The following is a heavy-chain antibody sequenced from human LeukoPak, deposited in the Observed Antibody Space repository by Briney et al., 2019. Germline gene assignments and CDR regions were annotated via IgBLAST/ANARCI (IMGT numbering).Heavy chain of an antibody. D-gene: IGHD3-16*02. CDR3: AKGNYDYVWGSYRS. CDR2: IYYSGST. V-gene: IGHV4-59*01. J-gene: IGHJ4*02. Sequence: SETLSLTCTVSGGSISSYYWSWIRQPPGKGLEWIGYIYYSGSTNYNPSLKSRVTISVDTSKNQFSLKLSSVTAADTAVYYCAKGNYDYVWGSYRSWGQGTLVTVSS. CDR1: GGSISSYY.